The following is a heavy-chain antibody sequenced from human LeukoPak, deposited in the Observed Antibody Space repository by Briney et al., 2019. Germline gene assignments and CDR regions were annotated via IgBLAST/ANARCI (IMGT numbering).Heavy chain of an antibody. Sequence: GGSLRLSCAASGFTVSSNYMSWVRQAPGKGLEWVSVIYSGGSTYYAASVKGRFTISRDNSKNNLYLQMNSVRAEDTAVYYCASSQYGPSFDYWGQGTLVTVSS. CDR1: GFTVSSNY. CDR3: ASSQYGPSFDY. V-gene: IGHV3-53*01. CDR2: IYSGGST. D-gene: IGHD2-2*01. J-gene: IGHJ4*02.